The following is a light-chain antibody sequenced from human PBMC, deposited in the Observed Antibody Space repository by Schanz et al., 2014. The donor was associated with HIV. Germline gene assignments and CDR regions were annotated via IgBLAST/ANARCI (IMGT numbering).Light chain of an antibody. CDR2: DVS. CDR1: SSDVGGYNY. Sequence: QSALTQPASVSGSPGQSITISCTGSSSDVGGYNYISWYQQHPGKAPKLMIYDVSNRPSGVSNRFSGSKSGTTASLTIAGLRSEDEGDYYCSSYTSTNTVIFAGGTKLTVL. J-gene: IGLJ2*01. CDR3: SSYTSTNTVI. V-gene: IGLV2-14*03.